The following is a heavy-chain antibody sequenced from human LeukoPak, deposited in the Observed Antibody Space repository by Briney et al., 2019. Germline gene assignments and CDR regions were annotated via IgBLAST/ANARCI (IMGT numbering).Heavy chain of an antibody. Sequence: GGSLRLSCAASGFTVSSNYMSWVRQAPGKGLEWVSVIYSGGSTYYADSVKGRFTISRDNSKNTLYLQMNSLRAEGTAVYYCARSYDFWSGYYGFDYWGQGTLVTVSS. V-gene: IGHV3-66*02. CDR3: ARSYDFWSGYYGFDY. CDR2: IYSGGST. CDR1: GFTVSSNY. J-gene: IGHJ4*02. D-gene: IGHD3-3*01.